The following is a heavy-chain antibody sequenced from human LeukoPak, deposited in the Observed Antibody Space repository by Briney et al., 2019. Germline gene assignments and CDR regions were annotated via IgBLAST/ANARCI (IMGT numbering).Heavy chain of an antibody. J-gene: IGHJ3*01. D-gene: IGHD1-1*01. CDR2: INPDSGNT. CDR3: ARGAIWNARTFDL. CDR1: GYSFTSHD. Sequence: ASVKVSCKASGYSFTSHDINWLRQATGQGPEWMGWINPDSGNTGYAQKFQGGVTISRDTSINTAYMDLSSLRSEDSAVYYCARGAIWNARTFDLWGQGTMVAVSS. V-gene: IGHV1-8*03.